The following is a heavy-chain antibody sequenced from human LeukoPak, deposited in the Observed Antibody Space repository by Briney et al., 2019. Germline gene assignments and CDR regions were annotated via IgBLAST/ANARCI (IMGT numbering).Heavy chain of an antibody. CDR1: GFTFSSYW. CDR2: IKQDGSEK. D-gene: IGHD4-17*01. V-gene: IGHV3-7*03. Sequence: GGSLRLSCAASGFTFSSYWMSWVRQAPGKGLEWVANIKQDGSEKYYVDSVKGRSTISRDNAKNSLYLQMNSLRAEDTAVYYCARVGSSADGDYVGLGYWGQGTLVTVSS. CDR3: ARVGSSADGDYVGLGY. J-gene: IGHJ4*02.